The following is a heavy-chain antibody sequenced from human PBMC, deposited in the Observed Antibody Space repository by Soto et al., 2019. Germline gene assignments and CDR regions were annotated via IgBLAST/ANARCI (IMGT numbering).Heavy chain of an antibody. CDR3: ARVGSIAARTFDY. D-gene: IGHD6-6*01. J-gene: IGHJ4*02. CDR1: GGSISSYY. Sequence: SETLSLTCTVSGGSISSYYGSWIRQPSGKGLEWIGYIYYSGSTNYNPSLKSRVTISVDTSKNQFSLKLSSVTAADTAVYYCARVGSIAARTFDYWGQGTLVTVSS. V-gene: IGHV4-59*01. CDR2: IYYSGST.